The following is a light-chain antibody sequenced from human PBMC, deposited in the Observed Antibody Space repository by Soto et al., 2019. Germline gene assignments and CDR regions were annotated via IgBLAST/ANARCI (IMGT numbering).Light chain of an antibody. J-gene: IGKJ1*01. CDR1: QSISTY. CDR2: GAS. V-gene: IGKV1-39*01. CDR3: QQYGTSGT. Sequence: DIQMTQSPSSLLESVGERVTITCRASQSISTYLNWFQQKPGQAPKLLIYGASNTATGIPDRFSGSGSGTDFTLTIRRLEPEDFAVYYCQQYGTSGTFGQGTKVDIK.